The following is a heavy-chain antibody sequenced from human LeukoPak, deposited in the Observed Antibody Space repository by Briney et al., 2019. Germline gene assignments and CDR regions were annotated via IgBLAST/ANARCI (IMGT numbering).Heavy chain of an antibody. CDR1: GGSISSYY. Sequence: SETLSLTCTVSGGSISSYYWSWIRQPPGRGLEWIGYIYYSVSTNYNPSPKSRVTISVDTTKNHFSLKLSSVTAADTAVYYCARGARFYDSSGYPTGYRGQGTLVTVSS. CDR2: IYYSVST. D-gene: IGHD3-22*01. CDR3: ARGARFYDSSGYPTGY. V-gene: IGHV4-59*01. J-gene: IGHJ4*02.